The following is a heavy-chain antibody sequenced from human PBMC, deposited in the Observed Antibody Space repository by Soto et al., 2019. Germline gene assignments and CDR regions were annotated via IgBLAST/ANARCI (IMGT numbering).Heavy chain of an antibody. J-gene: IGHJ5*02. V-gene: IGHV3-30-3*01. CDR1: EFAFSTHA. D-gene: IGHD2-21*02. Sequence: LRLSCAASEFAFSTHAMHWVRQAPGEGLEWVAVISFDGTNKYYADSVKGRFTISRDNSRSTLYLQMNSLRIEDTAVYYFSASRDYNWFDPWGQGTLVTVSS. CDR2: ISFDGTNK. CDR3: SASRDYNWFDP.